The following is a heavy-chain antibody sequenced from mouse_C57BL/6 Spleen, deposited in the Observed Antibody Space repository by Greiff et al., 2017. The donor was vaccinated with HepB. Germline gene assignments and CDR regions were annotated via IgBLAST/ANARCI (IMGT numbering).Heavy chain of an antibody. CDR1: GYTFTSYW. CDR2: INPSSGYT. J-gene: IGHJ2*01. CDR3: ARAYDGYYPPFDY. D-gene: IGHD2-3*01. V-gene: IGHV1-7*01. Sequence: VQLQESGAELAKPGASVKLSCKASGYTFTSYWMHWVKQRPGQGLEWIGYINPSSGYTKYNQKFKDKATLTADKSSSTAYMQLSNLTYEDSSVYYCARAYDGYYPPFDYWGQGTTLTVSS.